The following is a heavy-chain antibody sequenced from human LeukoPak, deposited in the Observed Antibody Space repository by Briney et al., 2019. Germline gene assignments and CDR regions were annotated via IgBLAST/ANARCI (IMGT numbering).Heavy chain of an antibody. CDR2: IGLGGDST. Sequence: QAGGSLRLSCAASGFTFSSYSMNWVRQAPGKGLEWVSTIGLGGDSTFYADSVKGRFTISRDNSNNTLYLQMNSLRTEDTAVYYCAKEFYGLFDPWGQGTLVTVS. J-gene: IGHJ5*02. CDR3: AKEFYGLFDP. CDR1: GFTFSSYS. V-gene: IGHV3-23*01. D-gene: IGHD3-16*01.